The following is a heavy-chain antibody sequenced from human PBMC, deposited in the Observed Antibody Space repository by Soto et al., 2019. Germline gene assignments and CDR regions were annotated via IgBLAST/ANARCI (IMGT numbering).Heavy chain of an antibody. D-gene: IGHD3-10*01. CDR1: GGTFNTYA. V-gene: IGHV1-69*19. Sequence: QVQLVQSGAEMKKPGSSVKVSCQSSGGTFNTYAMNWVRQAPGQGPEWMGDISPMFGAANYAPKFQGRVTITADESKGTSYMQLSSLPSEDTALYVCAREVQVHTPAFVYWGQGTLVTVSS. J-gene: IGHJ4*02. CDR2: ISPMFGAA. CDR3: AREVQVHTPAFVY.